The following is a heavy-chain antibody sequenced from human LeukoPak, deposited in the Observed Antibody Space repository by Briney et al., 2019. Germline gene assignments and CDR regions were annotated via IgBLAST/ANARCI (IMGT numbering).Heavy chain of an antibody. CDR2: INTDGSST. J-gene: IGHJ5*02. V-gene: IGHV3-74*01. Sequence: GGSLRLSCAASGFTFSSYWMHWVRQAPGKGLVWVSRINTDGSSTTYADSVKGRFTISRDNAENTLYLQMTSLRAGDTAVYYCARDGSGNYVYNWFDPWGQGTLVTVSS. D-gene: IGHD3-10*01. CDR1: GFTFSSYW. CDR3: ARDGSGNYVYNWFDP.